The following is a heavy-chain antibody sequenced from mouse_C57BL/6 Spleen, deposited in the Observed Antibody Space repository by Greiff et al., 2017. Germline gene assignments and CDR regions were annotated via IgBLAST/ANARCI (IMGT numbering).Heavy chain of an antibody. J-gene: IGHJ3*01. Sequence: EVQLQQSGPGLVKPSQSLSLTCSVTGYSITSGYYWNWIRQFPGNNLEWMGYISYDGSNNYNPSLKNRITITRDTSKNQFCLKLNSLTTEDTATYYGARAYSNYEFAYWGQGTLVTVSA. CDR1: GYSITSGYY. D-gene: IGHD2-5*01. CDR2: ISYDGSN. V-gene: IGHV3-6*01. CDR3: ARAYSNYEFAY.